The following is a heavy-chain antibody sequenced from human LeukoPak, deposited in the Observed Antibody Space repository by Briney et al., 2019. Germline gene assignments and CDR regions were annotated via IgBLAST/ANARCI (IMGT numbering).Heavy chain of an antibody. Sequence: GGSLRLSCAASGFTFSSYAMSWVRQAPGKGLEWVSAISGSGGSTYHADSVKGRFTISRDNSKNTLYLQMNSLRAEDTAVYYCAKFVGCRMSGWWIDYWGQGTLVTVSS. D-gene: IGHD6-19*01. CDR2: ISGSGGST. CDR1: GFTFSSYA. J-gene: IGHJ4*02. CDR3: AKFVGCRMSGWWIDY. V-gene: IGHV3-23*01.